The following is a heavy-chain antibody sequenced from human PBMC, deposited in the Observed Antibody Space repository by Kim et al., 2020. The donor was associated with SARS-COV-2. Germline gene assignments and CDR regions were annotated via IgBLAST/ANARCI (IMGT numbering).Heavy chain of an antibody. CDR3: ARDPSYYYGMDV. J-gene: IGHJ6*02. V-gene: IGHV1-69*13. CDR2: IIPIFGTA. CDR1: GGTFSSYA. Sequence: SVKVSCKASGGTFSSYAISWVRQAPGQGLEWMGGIIPIFGTANYAQKFQGRVTITADESTSTAYMELSSLRSEDTAVYYCARDPSYYYGMDVWGQGTTVTVSS.